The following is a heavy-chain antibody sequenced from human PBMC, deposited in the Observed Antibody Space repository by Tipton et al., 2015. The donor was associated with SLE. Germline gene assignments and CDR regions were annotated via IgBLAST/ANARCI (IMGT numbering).Heavy chain of an antibody. J-gene: IGHJ4*02. CDR2: MGTNDRSI. D-gene: IGHD3-22*01. CDR1: GFMINSFT. Sequence: SLRLSCAASGFMINSFTLNWVRQAPGKGLEWVSSMGTNDRSIHYADPVKGRFTISRDNAKNSLFLQMNSLRAEDTAVYYCARRLHSSYDNSGRFDYWGQGTLVTVSS. CDR3: ARRLHSSYDNSGRFDY. V-gene: IGHV3-21*01.